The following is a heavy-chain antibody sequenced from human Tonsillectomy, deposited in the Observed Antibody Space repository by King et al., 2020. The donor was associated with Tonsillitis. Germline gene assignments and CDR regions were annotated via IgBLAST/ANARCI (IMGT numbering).Heavy chain of an antibody. D-gene: IGHD3-10*01. V-gene: IGHV3-30*03. J-gene: IGHJ4*02. CDR2: ISYDGSNK. CDR1: GFTFSSYG. Sequence: VQLVESGGGVVQPGRSLRLSCAASGFTFSSYGIHWVRQAPGKGLEWVAVISYDGSNKKYADSVKGRFTISRDNSKNTLYRQMNSLRAEDTAVYYCYTMAYWGQGTLVTVSS. CDR3: YTMAY.